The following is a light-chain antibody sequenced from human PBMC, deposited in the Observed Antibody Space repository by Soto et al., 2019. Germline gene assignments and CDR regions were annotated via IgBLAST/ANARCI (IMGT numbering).Light chain of an antibody. V-gene: IGKV3-20*01. J-gene: IGKJ1*01. CDR3: QQYGSSGT. CDR1: QRVSSGY. Sequence: VVLPHSPGTLSFSPVEIATLSLRASQRVSSGYLAWYQQKPGQAPRLLIYGASSRATGIPDRFSGRGSGTDFTLNISRLEPEDFAVYYCQQYGSSGTVGQGTKVDI. CDR2: GAS.